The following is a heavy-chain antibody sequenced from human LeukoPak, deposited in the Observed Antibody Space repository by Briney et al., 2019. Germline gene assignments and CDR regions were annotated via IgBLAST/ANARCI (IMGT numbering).Heavy chain of an antibody. Sequence: PSETLSLTCTVSGGSIRRYYWSWIRQPPGKGLEWLGYIYYSGSTNYNPSLKSRVTISVDTSKNQFSLKLSSVTAADTAVYYCARAATVTMILGDAFDIWGQGTMVTVSS. CDR3: ARAATVTMILGDAFDI. CDR1: GGSIRRYY. CDR2: IYYSGST. V-gene: IGHV4-59*08. D-gene: IGHD3-22*01. J-gene: IGHJ3*02.